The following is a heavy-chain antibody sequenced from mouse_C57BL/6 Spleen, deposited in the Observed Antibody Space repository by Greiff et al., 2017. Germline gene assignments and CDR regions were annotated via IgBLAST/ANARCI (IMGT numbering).Heavy chain of an antibody. J-gene: IGHJ1*03. V-gene: IGHV14-4*01. CDR2: IDPENGDT. D-gene: IGHD2-4*01. CDR3: TTRYDYDERYFDV. CDR1: GFNIKDDY. Sequence: EVQGVESGAELVRPGASVKLSCTASGFNIKDDYMHWVKQRPEEGLEWIGWIDPENGDTEYASKFQGKATITADTSSNTAYQQLSSLTSEDTAVYYCTTRYDYDERYFDVWGTGTTVTVSS.